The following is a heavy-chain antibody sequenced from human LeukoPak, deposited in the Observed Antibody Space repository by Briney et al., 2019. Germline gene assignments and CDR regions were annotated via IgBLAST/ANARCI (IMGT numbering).Heavy chain of an antibody. Sequence: PGGSLRLSCAASGFTFSSYWMSWVRQAPGKGLEWVANIKQDGSEKYYVDSVKGRFTISRDNAKNSLYLQMNSLRAEDTAVYYCARNPTVTTLFYYYYYMDVWGKGTTVTISS. J-gene: IGHJ6*03. V-gene: IGHV3-7*01. CDR3: ARNPTVTTLFYYYYYMDV. CDR2: IKQDGSEK. D-gene: IGHD4-17*01. CDR1: GFTFSSYW.